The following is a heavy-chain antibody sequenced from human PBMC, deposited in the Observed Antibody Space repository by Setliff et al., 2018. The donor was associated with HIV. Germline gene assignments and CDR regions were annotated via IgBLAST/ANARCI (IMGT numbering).Heavy chain of an antibody. J-gene: IGHJ6*03. V-gene: IGHV3-23*01. CDR3: AKGAPSDGIHYYYYMDV. Sequence: GSLRLSCAASGFTFNYYAMSWVRQAPGKGLEWVSSISGGDIGTFYADSVKGRFTISRDSSKDILYLQMNSLRAEDTAVYYCAKGAPSDGIHYYYYMDVWGKGTTVTVSS. CDR1: GFTFNYYA. D-gene: IGHD3-16*01. CDR2: ISGGDIGT.